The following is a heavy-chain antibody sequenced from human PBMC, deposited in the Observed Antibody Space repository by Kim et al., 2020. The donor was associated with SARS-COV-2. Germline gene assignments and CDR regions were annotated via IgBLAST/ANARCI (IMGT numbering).Heavy chain of an antibody. J-gene: IGHJ5*02. Sequence: GESLKISCKGSGYSFTSYWISWVRQMPGKGLEWMGRIDPSDSYTNYSPSFQGHVTISADKSISTAYLQWSSLKASDTAMYYCARRKQQLDWFDPWGQGTLVTVPS. V-gene: IGHV5-10-1*01. CDR3: ARRKQQLDWFDP. D-gene: IGHD6-13*01. CDR1: GYSFTSYW. CDR2: IDPSDSYT.